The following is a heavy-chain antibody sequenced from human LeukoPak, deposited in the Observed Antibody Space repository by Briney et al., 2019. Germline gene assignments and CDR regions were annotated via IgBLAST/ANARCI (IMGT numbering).Heavy chain of an antibody. D-gene: IGHD2-2*01. CDR3: ARGLVVPAAMPFDY. Sequence: SETLSLTCTVSGGSVSRNYWTWIRQSPGKGLEWIGYVFSSGSTYYNPSLKSRVTISVDTSKNQFSLKLSSVTAADTAVYYCARGLVVPAAMPFDYWGQGTLVTVSS. V-gene: IGHV4-59*08. CDR1: GGSVSRNY. CDR2: VFSSGST. J-gene: IGHJ4*02.